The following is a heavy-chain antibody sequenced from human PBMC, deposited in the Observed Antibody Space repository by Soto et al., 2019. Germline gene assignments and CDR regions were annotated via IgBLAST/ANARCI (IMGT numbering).Heavy chain of an antibody. CDR3: VKEAISSGWSGGRIYFFQS. J-gene: IGHJ4*02. Sequence: SLRLSCAASGFTFDDYAMHWVRQPPGKGLEWVSGISWNTGLIGYADSVKGRFTISRDNAKNSLYLQMNSLRTEDTALYYCVKEAISSGWSGGRIYFFQSWGQGTPVTVSS. CDR1: GFTFDDYA. CDR2: ISWNTGLI. D-gene: IGHD6-19*01. V-gene: IGHV3-9*01.